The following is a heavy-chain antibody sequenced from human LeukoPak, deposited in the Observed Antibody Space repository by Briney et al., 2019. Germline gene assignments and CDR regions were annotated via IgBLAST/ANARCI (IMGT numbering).Heavy chain of an antibody. CDR2: IDTQSQTV. CDR3: AKREYDFWSGYYDRGRLRGGYFDY. J-gene: IGHJ4*02. CDR1: GVSFNSFY. D-gene: IGHD3-3*01. V-gene: IGHV3-48*01. Sequence: PGGSLRLSCTVSGVSFNSFYMNWVRQAPGKGLEWISYIDTQSQTVYYADSVKGRFTISRDNSKNTLYLQMNSLRAEDTAVYYCAKREYDFWSGYYDRGRLRGGYFDYWGQGTLVTVSS.